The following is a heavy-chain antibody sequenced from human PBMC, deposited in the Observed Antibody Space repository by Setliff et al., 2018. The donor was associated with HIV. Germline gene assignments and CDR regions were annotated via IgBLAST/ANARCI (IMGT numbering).Heavy chain of an antibody. D-gene: IGHD3-10*01. J-gene: IGHJ4*02. CDR3: ARYRSGDTDISLDY. CDR1: GGSITNYY. V-gene: IGHV4-59*01. CDR2: IRHTGST. Sequence: SETLSLTCSVSGGSITNYYWGWIRQSPGKGLAWIGFIRHTGSTSYNPSLKSRVIISTDTRNHFSLNLYSITAADTAVYYCARYRSGDTDISLDYWGQGALVTVSS.